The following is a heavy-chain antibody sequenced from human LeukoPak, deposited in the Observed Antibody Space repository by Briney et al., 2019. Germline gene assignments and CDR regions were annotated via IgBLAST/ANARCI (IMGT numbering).Heavy chain of an antibody. Sequence: PSQTLSLTCTVSGGSISSGDYYWSWIRQPPGKGLEWIGYIYYSGSTYYNPSLKSRVTISVDTSKNQFSLKLSSVTAADTAVYYCARVKVLRYFDWFRLDPYYFDYWGQGTLVTVSS. V-gene: IGHV4-30-4*08. CDR1: GGSISSGDYY. CDR3: ARVKVLRYFDWFRLDPYYFDY. D-gene: IGHD3-9*01. J-gene: IGHJ4*02. CDR2: IYYSGST.